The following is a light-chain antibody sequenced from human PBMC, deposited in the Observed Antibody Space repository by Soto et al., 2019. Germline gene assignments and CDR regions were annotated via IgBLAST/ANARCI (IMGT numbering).Light chain of an antibody. Sequence: EMVLTLSPGTLSLSPGERASLSCRASQSIANSLAWYQQKPGQAPRLLIVGASNRATGIPDRFSGSGSGTDFTLTISRLEPEDFAVYHCQQYGGSPRTFGQGTKVERK. J-gene: IGKJ1*01. CDR2: GAS. CDR1: QSIANS. V-gene: IGKV3-20*01. CDR3: QQYGGSPRT.